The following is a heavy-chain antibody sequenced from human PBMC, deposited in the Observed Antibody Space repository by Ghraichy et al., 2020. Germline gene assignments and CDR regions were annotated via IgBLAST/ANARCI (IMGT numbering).Heavy chain of an antibody. CDR1: GLTFSSYS. CDR3: AREAYYDSSVGMDV. CDR2: ISSSGRYI. J-gene: IGHJ6*02. Sequence: GGSLRLSCAASGLTFSSYSMNWVRQAPGKGLEWVSSISSSGRYIYYADSVKGRFTISRDNSKNTLYLQMNSLRAEDTAVYYCAREAYYDSSVGMDVWGQGTTVTVSS. V-gene: IGHV3-21*01. D-gene: IGHD3-22*01.